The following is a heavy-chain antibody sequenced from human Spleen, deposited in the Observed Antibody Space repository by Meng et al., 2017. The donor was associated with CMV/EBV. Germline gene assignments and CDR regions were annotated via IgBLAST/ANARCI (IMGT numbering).Heavy chain of an antibody. D-gene: IGHD1-26*01. J-gene: IGHJ4*02. CDR2: ISRSSITK. CDR3: ARGELRLFDY. CDR1: GFTFNSYS. Sequence: GESLKISCAASGFTFNSYSMNWVRQAPGRGLEWISYISRSSITKYYADSVKGRLTISRDNAKNSLYLQMNSLKAEDAAVYYCARGELRLFDYWGQGTLVTVSS. V-gene: IGHV3-48*04.